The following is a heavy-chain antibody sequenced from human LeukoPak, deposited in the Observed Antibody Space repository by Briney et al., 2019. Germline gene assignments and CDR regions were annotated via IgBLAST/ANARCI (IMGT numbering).Heavy chain of an antibody. CDR3: ARGPYYDYVWGSYRSPGFDY. J-gene: IGHJ4*02. V-gene: IGHV4-38-2*02. CDR2: IYHSGST. Sequence: GKRKEWIGSIYHSGSTYYHPSPKSRVTISVDTSKNQFSLKLSSVTAADTAVYYCARGPYYDYVWGSYRSPGFDYWGQGTLVTVSS. D-gene: IGHD3-16*02.